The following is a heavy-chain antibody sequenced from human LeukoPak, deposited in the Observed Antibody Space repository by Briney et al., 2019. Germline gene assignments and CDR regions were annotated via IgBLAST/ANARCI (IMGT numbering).Heavy chain of an antibody. CDR2: ISAYNGNT. CDR1: GYTFTSYG. J-gene: IGHJ6*02. D-gene: IGHD3-22*01. Sequence: ASVKVSCKASGYTFTSYGISWVRQAPGQGLEWMGWISAYNGNTNYAQKLQGRVTMTTDTSTSTAYMEPRSLRSDDTAVYYCARGYYYDSSGSQEYYYGMDVWGQGTTVTVSS. CDR3: ARGYYYDSSGSQEYYYGMDV. V-gene: IGHV1-18*04.